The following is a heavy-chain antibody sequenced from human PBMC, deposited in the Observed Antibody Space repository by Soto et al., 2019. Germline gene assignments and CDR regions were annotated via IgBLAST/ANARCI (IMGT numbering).Heavy chain of an antibody. J-gene: IGHJ3*01. V-gene: IGHV3-74*01. Sequence: EVQLVESEGGLVQRGGSLRLSCAASGFTFNYYWMHWVRQAPGQGLVWVSHIHSDGSTTTYADSVKGRFTISRDNAKNTLYLQMNSLRAEDTAVYYCVRGDKGGFDLWGQGTTFTVSS. CDR2: IHSDGSTT. CDR3: VRGDKGGFDL. CDR1: GFTFNYYW. D-gene: IGHD2-21*02.